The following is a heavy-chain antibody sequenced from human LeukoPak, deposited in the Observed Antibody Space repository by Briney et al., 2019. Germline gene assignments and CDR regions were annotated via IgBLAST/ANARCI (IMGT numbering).Heavy chain of an antibody. CDR2: IYTSGST. Sequence: TTSETLSPTCTVSGGSISSYYWSWIRQPAGKGLEWIGRIYTSGSTNYNPSLKSRVTMSVDTSKNQFSLKLSSVTAADTAVYYCARGIQPQPHNWFDPWGQGTLVTVSS. D-gene: IGHD5-18*01. CDR3: ARGIQPQPHNWFDP. V-gene: IGHV4-4*07. CDR1: GGSISSYY. J-gene: IGHJ5*02.